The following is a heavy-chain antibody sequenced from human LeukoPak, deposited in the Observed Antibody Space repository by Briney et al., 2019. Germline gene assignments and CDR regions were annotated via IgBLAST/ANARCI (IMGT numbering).Heavy chain of an antibody. CDR2: IYDSGGT. Sequence: SETLSLTCTVSGGSISSYYWSWIRQPPGKGLEWIGYIYDSGGTNYNPSLKSRVTISLDTSKNQFSLKLSSVTAADTAVYYCARTPGYCSDGTCYFDYWGQGTLVTVSS. J-gene: IGHJ4*02. V-gene: IGHV4-59*01. CDR3: ARTPGYCSDGTCYFDY. D-gene: IGHD2-15*01. CDR1: GGSISSYY.